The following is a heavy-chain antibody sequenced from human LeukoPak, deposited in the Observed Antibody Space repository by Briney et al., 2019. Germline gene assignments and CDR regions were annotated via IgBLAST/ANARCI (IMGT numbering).Heavy chain of an antibody. CDR1: GYIFSRYW. CDR2: VYPGDSDT. Sequence: GESLKISCKASGYIFSRYWIAWVRQVPGKGLEWMGIVYPGDSDTRYSPSFRGQVTISADTSISTTYLQWSSLKASDTAIYYCARHRGGYGNYEDRFDPWGQGTLVTVSS. J-gene: IGHJ5*02. D-gene: IGHD1-26*01. CDR3: ARHRGGYGNYEDRFDP. V-gene: IGHV5-51*01.